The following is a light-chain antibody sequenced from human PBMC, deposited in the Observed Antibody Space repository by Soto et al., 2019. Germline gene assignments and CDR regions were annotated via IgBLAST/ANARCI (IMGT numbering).Light chain of an antibody. CDR2: KVS. J-gene: IGKJ1*01. CDR3: MQGIHWPRT. V-gene: IGKV2-30*02. CDR1: QSLVHSDGNTY. Sequence: DVVMTQSPLSLPVTLGQPASISCRSSQSLVHSDGNTYLNWFQQRPGQSPRRLIYKVSNRDSGVPDRFSGSGSGSDFTLKISRVEAEDVGLYYCMQGIHWPRTFGQGTKVEIK.